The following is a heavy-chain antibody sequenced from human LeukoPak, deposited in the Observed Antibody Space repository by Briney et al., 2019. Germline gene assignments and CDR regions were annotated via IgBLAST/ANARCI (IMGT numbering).Heavy chain of an antibody. CDR2: ISYDGSNK. CDR1: GCTFSCYA. V-gene: IGHV3-30-3*01. D-gene: IGHD4-23*01. CDR3: ASGQRWYYFDY. Sequence: GGFVRLSCAASGCTFSCYAMPWVRQAPGKGLEWVAVISYDGSNKYYAASVKGRFTISRDNSKNTLYLQMNSLRAEDTAVYYCASGQRWYYFDYWGQGTLVSVSS. J-gene: IGHJ4*02.